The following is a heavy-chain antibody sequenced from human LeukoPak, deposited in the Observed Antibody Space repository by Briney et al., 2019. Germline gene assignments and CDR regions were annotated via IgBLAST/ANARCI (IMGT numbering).Heavy chain of an antibody. Sequence: SETLSLTCTVSGDSISNYYWSWIRQPAGKGLEWIGRIYTSGSTNYNPALRSRVTMSVDTSKNQFSLRMSSVTAADTAMYYCTRSYSHHNSGYYSYFASWGQGTLVTVSS. D-gene: IGHD3-22*01. V-gene: IGHV4-4*07. CDR1: GDSISNYY. CDR3: TRSYSHHNSGYYSYFAS. CDR2: IYTSGST. J-gene: IGHJ4*02.